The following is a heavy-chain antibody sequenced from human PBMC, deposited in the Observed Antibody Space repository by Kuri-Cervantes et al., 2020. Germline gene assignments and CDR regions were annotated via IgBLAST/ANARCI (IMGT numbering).Heavy chain of an antibody. CDR2: ISYDGRNK. Sequence: GESLKISCAASGFTFSSYGMHWVRQAPGKGLEWVAVISYDGRNKYYADSVKGRFTISRDNAKNSLSLQMNSLRAEDTAVYYCARGIAPTPGMDVWGQGTTVTVSS. V-gene: IGHV3-30*03. J-gene: IGHJ6*02. D-gene: IGHD2-21*01. CDR1: GFTFSSYG. CDR3: ARGIAPTPGMDV.